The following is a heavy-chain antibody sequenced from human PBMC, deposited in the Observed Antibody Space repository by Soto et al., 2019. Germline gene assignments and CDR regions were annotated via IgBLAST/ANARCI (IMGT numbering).Heavy chain of an antibody. V-gene: IGHV3-30*18. CDR3: AKGSALGYCTGGSCYGDAFDI. D-gene: IGHD2-15*01. Sequence: QVQLVESGGGVVQPGRSLRLSCAASGFTFSHYGMNWVRQAPGKGLEWVALISYDGSHKHYEDSVNGRFTISRDNSDNSLYVQMSSLTTEETAVYYCAKGSALGYCTGGSCYGDAFDIWGQGTMVTVSS. CDR2: ISYDGSHK. J-gene: IGHJ3*02. CDR1: GFTFSHYG.